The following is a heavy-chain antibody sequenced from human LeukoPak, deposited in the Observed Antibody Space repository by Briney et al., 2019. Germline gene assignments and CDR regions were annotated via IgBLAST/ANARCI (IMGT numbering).Heavy chain of an antibody. D-gene: IGHD6-19*01. CDR3: AKGPRASGWTYFDY. CDR1: GFTFSSYA. CDR2: ISGSGGST. J-gene: IGHJ4*02. V-gene: IGHV3-23*01. Sequence: GGSLRLSCAASGFTFSSYAMSWVRQAPGKGLEWVSVISGSGGSTYSAESVKGRLTISRDNSKNALYLQMNSLRVEDTAVYYCAKGPRASGWTYFDYWGQGTLVTVSS.